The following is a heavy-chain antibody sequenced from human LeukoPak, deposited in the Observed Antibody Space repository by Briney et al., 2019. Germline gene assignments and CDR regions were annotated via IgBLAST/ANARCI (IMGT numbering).Heavy chain of an antibody. J-gene: IGHJ4*02. CDR1: GFSFSDSY. V-gene: IGHV3-11*01. Sequence: GGSLRLSCVVSGFSFSDSYMSWVRQAPERGLECISYISGSGSDINYADSVKGRFTISRDNAKNSVYLQMNSLRVEDTAIYYCARTARRYDYWGQGTQVTVSS. D-gene: IGHD3-9*01. CDR2: ISGSGSDI. CDR3: ARTARRYDY.